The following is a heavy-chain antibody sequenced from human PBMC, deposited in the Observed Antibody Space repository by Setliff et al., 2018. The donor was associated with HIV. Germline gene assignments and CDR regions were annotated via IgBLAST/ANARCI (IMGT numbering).Heavy chain of an antibody. D-gene: IGHD2-2*01. Sequence: SETLSLTCAVYGGSFSGYYWNWIRQSPGKGLEWIGEINHSGSTNYNPSLKSRITISVDTSKKQFPLKLNSVTAADTAVYYCARGPAEWQIVVVPAAHWYFDLWGRGTLVTAPQ. CDR1: GGSFSGYY. CDR3: ARGPAEWQIVVVPAAHWYFDL. J-gene: IGHJ2*01. V-gene: IGHV4-34*01. CDR2: INHSGST.